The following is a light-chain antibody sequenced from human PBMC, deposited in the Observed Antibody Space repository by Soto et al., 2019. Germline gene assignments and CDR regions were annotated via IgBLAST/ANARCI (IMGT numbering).Light chain of an antibody. J-gene: IGKJ4*01. CDR2: AAS. Sequence: DIQLTQSPSCLSASVGDRVTITCRASQGINDYLAWYQQKPGKAPKLLIYAASTLQSEVPSRFSGSASGTEFTLTISNLHTEDFATYYCQQFNVYPLTFGGGTKVEIK. CDR3: QQFNVYPLT. CDR1: QGINDY. V-gene: IGKV1-9*01.